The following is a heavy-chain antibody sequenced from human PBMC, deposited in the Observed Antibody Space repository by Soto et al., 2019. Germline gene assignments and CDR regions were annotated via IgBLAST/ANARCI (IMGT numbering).Heavy chain of an antibody. J-gene: IGHJ4*02. D-gene: IGHD3-3*01. V-gene: IGHV4-34*01. Sequence: PSETLSLTCAVYGGSFSGYYWSWIRQPPGKGLEWIGEINHSGSTNYNPSLKSRVTISVDTSKNQFSLKLSSVTAADTAVYYCARAFWSGYYRFDYWGQGTLVTVS. CDR2: INHSGST. CDR1: GGSFSGYY. CDR3: ARAFWSGYYRFDY.